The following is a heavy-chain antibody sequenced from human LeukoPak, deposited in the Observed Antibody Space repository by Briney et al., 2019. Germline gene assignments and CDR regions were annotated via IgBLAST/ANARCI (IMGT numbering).Heavy chain of an antibody. V-gene: IGHV3-23*01. D-gene: IGHD6-13*01. CDR3: AKDRAKAAVGDAFDI. J-gene: IGHJ3*02. Sequence: GGSLRLSCAASGFTFSSYSMNWVRQAPGKGLEWVSSISDSGVNTYYADSVKGRFTISRDNSKNTLYLQMNSLRAEDTAVYYCAKDRAKAAVGDAFDIWGQGTMVTVSS. CDR2: ISDSGVNT. CDR1: GFTFSSYS.